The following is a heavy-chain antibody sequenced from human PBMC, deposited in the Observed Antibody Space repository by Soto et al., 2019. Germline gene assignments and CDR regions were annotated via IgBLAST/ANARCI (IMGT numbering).Heavy chain of an antibody. CDR1: GGSFSGYY. CDR2: INHSGST. CDR3: ATCGSSGYYGSGSYSWFDP. J-gene: IGHJ5*02. Sequence: TLSLTCAVYGGSFSGYYWSWIRQPPGKGLEWIGEINHSGSTNYNPSLKSRVTISVDTSKNQFSLKLSSVTAADTAVYYCATCGSSGYYGSGSYSWFDPWGQGTLVTVSS. V-gene: IGHV4-34*01. D-gene: IGHD3-10*01.